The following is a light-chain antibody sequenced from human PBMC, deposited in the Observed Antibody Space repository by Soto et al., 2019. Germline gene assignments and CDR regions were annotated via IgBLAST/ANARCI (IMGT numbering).Light chain of an antibody. Sequence: DIQVTPSPSTLSASVGDRVTITCRASQNINNWLAWYQQKPGKAPKLLIYKASTLNSGIPARFSCSGSGTDFTLTISSLQPDDFASYYCQVYNTYFGPGTTVDI. J-gene: IGKJ3*01. CDR3: QVYNTY. CDR2: KAS. CDR1: QNINNW. V-gene: IGKV1-5*03.